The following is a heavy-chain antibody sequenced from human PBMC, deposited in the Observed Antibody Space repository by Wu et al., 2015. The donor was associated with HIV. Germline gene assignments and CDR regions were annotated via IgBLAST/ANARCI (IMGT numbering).Heavy chain of an antibody. CDR2: INPDNDRT. CDR3: ARAVAGRFFDWLPQLDY. Sequence: QVQLVQSGAEVKKPGSSVKVSCKASGGTFSSYAISWVRQAPGQGLEWMGWINPDNDRTNFAQKFQVRVTMTRDTSISTAYMTLSRLRSDDTAIYYCARAVAGRFFDWLPQLDYWGQGTLVTVSS. J-gene: IGHJ4*02. D-gene: IGHD3-9*01. CDR1: GGTFSSYA. V-gene: IGHV1-2*02.